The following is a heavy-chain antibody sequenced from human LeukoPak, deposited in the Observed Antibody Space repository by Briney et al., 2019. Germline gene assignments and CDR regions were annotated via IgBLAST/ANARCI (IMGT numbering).Heavy chain of an antibody. CDR2: IGTGSSTI. J-gene: IGHJ4*02. CDR3: ARVPGY. V-gene: IGHV3-48*02. Sequence: GGSLRLSCAASGFTFSSYSMNWGRQAPGKGLEWISYIGTGSSTIYYADAEKCRFTIYRDNAKNSLFLQINSLRDEDTSVYYCARVPGYWGQGTMVTVSS. D-gene: IGHD3-10*01. CDR1: GFTFSSYS.